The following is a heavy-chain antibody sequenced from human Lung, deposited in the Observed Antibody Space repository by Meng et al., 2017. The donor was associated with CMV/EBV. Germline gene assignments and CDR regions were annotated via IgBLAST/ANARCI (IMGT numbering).Heavy chain of an antibody. V-gene: IGHV2-5*02. D-gene: IGHD3-3*01. CDR3: ARTYYDFWSGFAGNAAWFDP. CDR1: GFSLSTSGVG. Sequence: QITLKESGPTLVKPTQTLTPTCTFPGFSLSTSGVGVGWIRQPPGKALEWLALIYWDDDKRYSPSLKSRLTITKDTSKNQVVLTMTNMDPVDTATYYCARTYYDFWSGFAGNAAWFDPWGQGTLVTVSS. J-gene: IGHJ5*02. CDR2: IYWDDDK.